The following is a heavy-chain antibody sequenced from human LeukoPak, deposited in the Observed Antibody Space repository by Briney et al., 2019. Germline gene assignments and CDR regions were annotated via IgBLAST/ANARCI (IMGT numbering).Heavy chain of an antibody. CDR3: ARHFGGAGYYYYYYMDV. CDR2: INHSGST. CDR1: GGSFSGYY. V-gene: IGHV4-34*01. J-gene: IGHJ6*03. Sequence: SETLSLTCAVYGGSFSGYYWSWIRQPPGKGLEWIGEINHSGSTNYNPSLKSRVTISVDTSKNQFSLKLSSVTAADTAVYHCARHFGGAGYYYYYYMDVWGKGTTVTISS. D-gene: IGHD3-10*01.